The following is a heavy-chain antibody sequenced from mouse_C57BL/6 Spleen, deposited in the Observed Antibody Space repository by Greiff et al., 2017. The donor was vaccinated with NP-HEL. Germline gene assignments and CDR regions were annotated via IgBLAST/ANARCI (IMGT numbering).Heavy chain of an antibody. CDR3: ALYDYDGGYYAMDY. J-gene: IGHJ4*01. D-gene: IGHD2-4*01. Sequence: QVQLQQSGAELVRPGASVKLSCKASGYTFTDYYINWVKQRPGQGLEWIARIYPGSGNTYYNEKVKGKAKLTAEKSSSTAYMHLSSLTSEDSAVYFCALYDYDGGYYAMDYWGQGTSVTVSS. CDR1: GYTFTDYY. CDR2: IYPGSGNT. V-gene: IGHV1-76*01.